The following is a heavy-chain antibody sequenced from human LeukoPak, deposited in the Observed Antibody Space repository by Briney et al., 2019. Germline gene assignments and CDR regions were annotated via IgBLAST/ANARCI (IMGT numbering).Heavy chain of an antibody. CDR1: GFTFSSYW. CDR3: ATRLTWYFDY. D-gene: IGHD3-9*01. V-gene: IGHV3-7*01. CDR2: IKQDGSEK. J-gene: IGHJ4*02. Sequence: GGSLRLSCAASGFTFSSYWMSWVRQAPGKGLEWVANIKQDGSEKNYIDSVKGRFTISRDNSKNTLYLQMNSLTAEDTAVYYCATRLTWYFDYWGQGTLVTVSP.